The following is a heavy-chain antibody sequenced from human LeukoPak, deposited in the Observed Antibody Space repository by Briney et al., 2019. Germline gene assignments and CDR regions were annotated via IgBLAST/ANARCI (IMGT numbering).Heavy chain of an antibody. CDR3: AKVQGSTGDS. D-gene: IGHD1-26*01. Sequence: PGGSLRLSCAASGFTFSSHNMRWVRQAPGKGPEWVSTIGVPGGGTYYADSVKGRFTISRDNSKNTLYLQMNSLRGEDTAVYYCAKVQGSTGDSWGQGTLVTVSS. V-gene: IGHV3-23*01. CDR1: GFTFSSHN. J-gene: IGHJ4*02. CDR2: IGVPGGGT.